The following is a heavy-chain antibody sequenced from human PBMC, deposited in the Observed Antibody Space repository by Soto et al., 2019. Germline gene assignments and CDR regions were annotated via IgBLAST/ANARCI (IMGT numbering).Heavy chain of an antibody. J-gene: IGHJ4*02. CDR1: GDSINSRSYY. Sequence: SETLSLTCTVTGDSINSRSYYWGWIRQPPGKGLEWIGSIYYSGGTYNNPSLKSRVSMSVDTSKNQFSLKLRSVTAADTALYYCARQRTSVVTQAYFDSWGQGSLVTVSS. D-gene: IGHD2-21*02. CDR2: IYYSGGT. CDR3: ARQRTSVVTQAYFDS. V-gene: IGHV4-39*01.